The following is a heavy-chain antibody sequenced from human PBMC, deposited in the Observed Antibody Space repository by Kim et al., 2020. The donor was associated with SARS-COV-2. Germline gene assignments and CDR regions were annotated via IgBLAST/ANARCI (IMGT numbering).Heavy chain of an antibody. CDR2: IYYSGST. D-gene: IGHD3-9*01. V-gene: IGHV4-39*01. J-gene: IGHJ4*02. Sequence: SETLSLTCTVSGGSISSSSYYWGWIRQPPGKGLEWIGSIYYSGSTYYNPSLKSRVTISVDTSKNQFSLKLSSVTAADTAVYYCATYYDILTGYHDYWGQGNLVTVSS. CDR1: GGSISSSSYY. CDR3: ATYYDILTGYHDY.